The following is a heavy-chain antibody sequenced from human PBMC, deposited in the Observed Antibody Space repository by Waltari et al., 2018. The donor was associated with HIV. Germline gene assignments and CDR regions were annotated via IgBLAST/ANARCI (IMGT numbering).Heavy chain of an antibody. CDR3: AKSDIDYGMDV. Sequence: EVQLVESGGGLVQPGRSLRLSCAASGFTFDDYAMHWVRQVPVKGVEWVTGITCNSGRTGYADSVKGRFIISRDNAKNSLYLQMNCLRVEDTALYYCAKSDIDYGMDVWGQGTTVTVSS. CDR2: ITCNSGRT. CDR1: GFTFDDYA. J-gene: IGHJ6*02. V-gene: IGHV3-9*01. D-gene: IGHD2-15*01.